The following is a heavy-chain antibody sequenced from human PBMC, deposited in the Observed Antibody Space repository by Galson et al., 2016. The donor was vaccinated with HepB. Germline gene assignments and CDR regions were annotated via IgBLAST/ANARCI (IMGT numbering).Heavy chain of an antibody. D-gene: IGHD5-12*01. CDR1: GFSVSTTY. Sequence: SLRLSCAASGFSVSTTYMAWVRQSPGKGLESVSAIFSGGTTFYADSLMGRFTISRDSSSHTLYLQMRSLRAEDTAVYYCARDSGYNEHGGFDNWGQGTLVTVSS. CDR2: IFSGGTT. CDR3: ARDSGYNEHGGFDN. J-gene: IGHJ4*02. V-gene: IGHV3-66*01.